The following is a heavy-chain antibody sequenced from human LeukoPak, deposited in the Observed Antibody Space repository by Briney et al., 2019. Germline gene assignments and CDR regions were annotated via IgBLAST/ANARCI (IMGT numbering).Heavy chain of an antibody. J-gene: IGHJ4*02. D-gene: IGHD3-10*01. CDR1: GSIFTNYW. Sequence: GESLKISCKGSGSIFTNYWIGWGRQLPGKGLEWMGIIYPGDSDTRYSPSFQGQVTISADKSIGTAYLQWSSLKASDTAMYYCARQAYYGPDFDLGGQEPLVTVSS. CDR3: ARQAYYGPDFDL. V-gene: IGHV5-51*01. CDR2: IYPGDSDT.